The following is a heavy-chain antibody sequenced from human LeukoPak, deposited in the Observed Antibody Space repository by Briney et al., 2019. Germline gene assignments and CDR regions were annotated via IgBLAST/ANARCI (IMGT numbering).Heavy chain of an antibody. J-gene: IGHJ3*01. CDR2: INHSGST. CDR1: GGPFSGYY. D-gene: IGHD6-6*01. V-gene: IGHV4-34*01. Sequence: SETLSLTCAVYGGPFSGYYWSWIRQPPGKGREWIGEINHSGSTKYNSSLKSRVIISADTAKSQFSLKLTSMTAADTAVYYCAKVYSSSSRDAFDVWGQGTMVTVSS. CDR3: AKVYSSSSRDAFDV.